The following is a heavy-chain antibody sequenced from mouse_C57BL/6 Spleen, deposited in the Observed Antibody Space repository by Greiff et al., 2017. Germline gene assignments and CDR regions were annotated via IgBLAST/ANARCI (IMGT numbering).Heavy chain of an antibody. Sequence: EVQLQESGAELVRPGASVKLSCTASGFNIKDDYMHLVKQRPEQCLEWIGWVDPENGDTEYASKFQGKATITADTSSNTAYLQLSSLTSEDTAVYYCTTPVYDYDDGYAMDYWGQGTSVTVSS. CDR2: VDPENGDT. CDR3: TTPVYDYDDGYAMDY. J-gene: IGHJ4*01. D-gene: IGHD2-4*01. V-gene: IGHV14-4*01. CDR1: GFNIKDDY.